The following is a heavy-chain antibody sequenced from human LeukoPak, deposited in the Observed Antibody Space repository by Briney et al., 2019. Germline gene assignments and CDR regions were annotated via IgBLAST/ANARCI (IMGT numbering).Heavy chain of an antibody. D-gene: IGHD2-15*01. CDR1: GFTFSSYG. Sequence: PGGSLRLSCAASGFTFSSYGMSWVRQAPGKGLEWVSAISGSGGSTYYADSVKGRFTISRDNSKNTLYLQMNSLRAEDTAVYYCAKNGDRGAYCSGGTCYPYYYYCMDVWGKGTTVTISS. J-gene: IGHJ6*03. CDR2: ISGSGGST. V-gene: IGHV3-23*01. CDR3: AKNGDRGAYCSGGTCYPYYYYCMDV.